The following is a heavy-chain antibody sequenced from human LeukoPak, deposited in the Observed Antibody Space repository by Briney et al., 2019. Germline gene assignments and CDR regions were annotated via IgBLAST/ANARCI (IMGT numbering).Heavy chain of an antibody. Sequence: GGSLGLSCVASGFTFGSYWMNWVRQAPGKGLEWVANIRQDGSEKKYVDSVKGRFTISRDNAKNALYLQMNSLRAEDTAVYYCARMVTAVTPSYFDYWGEGTLVTVSS. CDR1: GFTFGSYW. D-gene: IGHD4-23*01. V-gene: IGHV3-7*05. CDR2: IRQDGSEK. CDR3: ARMVTAVTPSYFDY. J-gene: IGHJ4*02.